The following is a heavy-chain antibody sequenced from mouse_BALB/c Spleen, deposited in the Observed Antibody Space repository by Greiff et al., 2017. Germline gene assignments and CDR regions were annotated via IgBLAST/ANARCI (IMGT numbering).Heavy chain of an antibody. CDR1: GYALTNYW. Sequence: QVQLQQSGAELVRPGTSVKISCKASGYALTNYWLGWVKQRPGHGLEWIGDIYPGSGNTYYNEKFKGKATLTADKSSSTAYMQLSSLTSEDSAVYFCAREMGESFFDYWGQGTTLTVSS. CDR2: IYPGSGNT. CDR3: AREMGESFFDY. V-gene: IGHV1-63*01. J-gene: IGHJ2*01. D-gene: IGHD2-13*01.